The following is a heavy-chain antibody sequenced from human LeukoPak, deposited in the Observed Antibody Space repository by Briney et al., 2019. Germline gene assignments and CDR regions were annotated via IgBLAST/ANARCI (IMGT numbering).Heavy chain of an antibody. Sequence: SETLSLTCTVSGGSISSYYWSWIRQPPGKGLEWIGYIYYSGSTYYNPSLKSRVTISVDTSKNQFSLKLSSVTAADTAVYYCARDDRSGGSGSYSYGMDVWGQGTTVTVSS. V-gene: IGHV4-59*12. J-gene: IGHJ6*02. CDR3: ARDDRSGGSGSYSYGMDV. D-gene: IGHD3-10*01. CDR2: IYYSGST. CDR1: GGSISSYY.